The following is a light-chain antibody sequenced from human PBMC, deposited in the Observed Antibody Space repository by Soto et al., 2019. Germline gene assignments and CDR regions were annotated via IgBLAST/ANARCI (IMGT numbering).Light chain of an antibody. CDR3: QQYYSSPYT. CDR1: QSVTSSY. J-gene: IGKJ2*01. V-gene: IGKV3-20*01. CDR2: GAS. Sequence: EIVLTQSPGTLSLSPGESATLSCRTSQSVTSSYLAWYQQKPGQAPRLLIYGASTRATGIPDRFSGGGSGTDFILTISRLEPEDFAVYYCQQYYSSPYTFGQGTEVEI.